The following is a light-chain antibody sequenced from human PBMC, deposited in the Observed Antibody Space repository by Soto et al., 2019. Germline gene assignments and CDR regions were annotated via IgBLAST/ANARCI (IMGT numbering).Light chain of an antibody. V-gene: IGLV2-14*01. CDR2: EVS. CDR3: SSFTSSSTPFV. CDR1: SSDVGGYNY. J-gene: IGLJ1*01. Sequence: QSALTQPASVSGSPGQSITLSCTGTSSDVGGYNYVSWYQQHPGKAPKLMIYEVSNRPSGVPNRFSGSKSGNTASLTISGLQAEDEADYYCSSFTSSSTPFVFGTGTKVTVL.